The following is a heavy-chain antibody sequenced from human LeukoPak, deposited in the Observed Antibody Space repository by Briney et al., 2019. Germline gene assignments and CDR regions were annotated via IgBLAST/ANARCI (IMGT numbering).Heavy chain of an antibody. CDR3: ARDPHGYNSYFDY. CDR1: GFTFSSYW. V-gene: IGHV3-7*03. J-gene: IGHJ4*02. CDR2: INHNGNVN. Sequence: GGSLRLSCAASGFTFSSYWMNWARQAPGKGLEWVASINHNGNVNYYVDSVKGRFTISRDNAKNSLYLQMSNLRAEDTAVYYCARDPHGYNSYFDYWGQGTLVTVSS. D-gene: IGHD5-24*01.